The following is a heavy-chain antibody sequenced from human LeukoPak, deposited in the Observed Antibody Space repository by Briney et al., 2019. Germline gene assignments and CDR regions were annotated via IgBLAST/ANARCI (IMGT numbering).Heavy chain of an antibody. CDR3: ARDEGLAFDI. CDR2: IYYSGST. D-gene: IGHD3-16*01. CDR1: GGSFSGYS. J-gene: IGHJ3*02. V-gene: IGHV4-30-4*07. Sequence: SETLSLTCAVYGGSFSGYSWSWIRQPPGKGLEWIGYIYYSGSTYYNPSLKSRVTISVDTSKNQFSLKLSSVTAADTAVYYCARDEGLAFDIWGQGTMVTVSS.